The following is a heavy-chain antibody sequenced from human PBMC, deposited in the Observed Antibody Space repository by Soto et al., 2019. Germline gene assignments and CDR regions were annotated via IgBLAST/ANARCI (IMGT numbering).Heavy chain of an antibody. CDR2: IIPILGIA. CDR3: ARETEGGGYG. V-gene: IGHV1-69*08. CDR1: GGTFSSYT. J-gene: IGHJ4*02. Sequence: QVQLVQSGAEVKKPGSSVKVSCKASGGTFSSYTISWMRQAPGQGLEWMGRIIPILGIANYAQKFQGRVTITEDKSTSTAYMELSSLRSEDTAVYYCARETEGGGYGWGQGTLVTVSS. D-gene: IGHD5-12*01.